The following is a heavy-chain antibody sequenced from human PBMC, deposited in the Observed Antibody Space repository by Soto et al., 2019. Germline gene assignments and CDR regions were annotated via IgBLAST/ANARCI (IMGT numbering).Heavy chain of an antibody. J-gene: IGHJ6*02. CDR3: ARDRAYSSSSSYYYYYGMDV. CDR1: GYTFTGYY. CDR2: INPNSGGT. Sequence: GASVKVSCKVSGYTFTGYYMHWVRQAPGQGLEWMGWINPNSGGTNYAQKFQGWVTMTRDTSISTAYMELSRLRSDDTAVYYCARDRAYSSSSSYYYYYGMDVWGQGTTVTVSS. V-gene: IGHV1-2*04. D-gene: IGHD6-6*01.